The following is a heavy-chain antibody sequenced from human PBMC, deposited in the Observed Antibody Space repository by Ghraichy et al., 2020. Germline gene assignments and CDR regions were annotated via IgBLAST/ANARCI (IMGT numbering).Heavy chain of an antibody. CDR2: ISSSSYI. J-gene: IGHJ4*02. Sequence: GESLNISCAASGFTFSSYSMNWVRQAPGKGLEWVSSISSSSYIYYADSVKARFTISRDNAKSSLYLQMNSLRAEDTAVYYCARFPYRGNYFDSWGQGTLVTVSS. CDR1: GFTFSSYS. CDR3: ARFPYRGNYFDS. D-gene: IGHD3-16*02. V-gene: IGHV3-21*01.